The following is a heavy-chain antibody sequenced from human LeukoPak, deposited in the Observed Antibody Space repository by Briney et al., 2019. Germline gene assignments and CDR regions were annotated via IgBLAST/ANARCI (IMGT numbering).Heavy chain of an antibody. CDR1: GYIFTGQY. J-gene: IGHJ4*02. CDR2: INPNSGGT. CDR3: ARTAARRFDY. Sequence: GASVKVSCKASGYIFTGQYMHWVRQAPGQGLEWVGRINPNSGGTNCAQKFQGRVTMTRDTSTSTVYMELSSLRSDDTAVYYCARTAARRFDYWGQGTLVTVSS. V-gene: IGHV1-2*06. D-gene: IGHD6-6*01.